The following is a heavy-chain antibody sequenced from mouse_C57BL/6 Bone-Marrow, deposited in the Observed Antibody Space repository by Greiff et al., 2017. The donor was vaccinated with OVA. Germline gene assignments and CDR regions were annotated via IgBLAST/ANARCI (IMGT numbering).Heavy chain of an antibody. CDR3: TTLDTTVVGGFDY. V-gene: IGHV14-4*01. CDR2: IDPENGDT. D-gene: IGHD1-1*01. Sequence: EVQLQQSGAELVRPGASVKLSCTASGFNIKDDYMHWVKQRPEQGLEWIGWIDPENGDTEYASKFQGKATITADTSSNTAYLQLSSLTSEDTAVYYCTTLDTTVVGGFDYWGQGTTLTVSS. J-gene: IGHJ2*01. CDR1: GFNIKDDY.